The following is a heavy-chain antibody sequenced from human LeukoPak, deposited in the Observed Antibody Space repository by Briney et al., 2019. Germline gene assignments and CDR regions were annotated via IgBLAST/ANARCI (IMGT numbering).Heavy chain of an antibody. CDR3: ARGSGDSSTLFDY. CDR2: ISGSGGST. Sequence: GSLRLSCAASGFPFSSYAMSWVRQAPGKGLEWVSAISGSGGSTYYADSVKGRFTISRDNAKNSLYLQMNSLRAEDTAVYYCARGSGDSSTLFDYWGQGTLVTVSS. J-gene: IGHJ4*02. D-gene: IGHD2-2*01. V-gene: IGHV3-23*01. CDR1: GFPFSSYA.